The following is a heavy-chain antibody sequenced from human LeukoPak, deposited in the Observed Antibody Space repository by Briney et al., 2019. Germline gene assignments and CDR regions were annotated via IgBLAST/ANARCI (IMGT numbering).Heavy chain of an antibody. D-gene: IGHD2-15*01. CDR3: ARGSRASYMDV. Sequence: SETLSLTCTVSGGSISSYYWSWIRQPPGKGLEWIGYIYYSGSTNCNPSLKSRVTISVDTSKNQFSLKLSSVTAADTAVYYCARGSRASYMDVWGKGTTVTVSS. J-gene: IGHJ6*03. CDR1: GGSISSYY. CDR2: IYYSGST. V-gene: IGHV4-59*01.